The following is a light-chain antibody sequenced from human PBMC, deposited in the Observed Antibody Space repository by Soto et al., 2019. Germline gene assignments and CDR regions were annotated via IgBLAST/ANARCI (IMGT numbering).Light chain of an antibody. CDR2: GAS. J-gene: IGKJ5*01. V-gene: IGKV3-15*01. CDR3: QQYNSWPPIT. CDR1: QSVSSN. Sequence: EIVMTQSPATLSVSPGERATLSCRASQSVSSNLAWYQQKPGQAPRLLIFGASTRATVITARFSGSGSGTEFTLTISSLQSEDFAVYYCQQYNSWPPITFGQGTRLEIK.